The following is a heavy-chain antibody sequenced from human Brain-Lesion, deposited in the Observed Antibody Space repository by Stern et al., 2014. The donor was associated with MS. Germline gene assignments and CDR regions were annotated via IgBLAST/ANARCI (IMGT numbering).Heavy chain of an antibody. V-gene: IGHV4-39*01. CDR3: AGEEDIRYCSGGSCTGNWFDP. J-gene: IGHJ5*02. CDR1: GGSVSSTSYA. Sequence: QVQLQESGPGLVKPSETLSLTCTVAGGSVSSTSYAWAWIRQPPGKGLEWIGTIYYSGHTYYSPSLKSRLHISLYTSKNQFSLPLRSVTAADTAVYYCAGEEDIRYCSGGSCTGNWFDPWGQGTLVTVSS. CDR2: IYYSGHT. D-gene: IGHD2-15*01.